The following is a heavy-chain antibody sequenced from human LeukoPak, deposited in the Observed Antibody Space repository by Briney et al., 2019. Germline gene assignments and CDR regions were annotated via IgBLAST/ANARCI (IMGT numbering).Heavy chain of an antibody. CDR2: ISVSGGST. CDR1: GFTFTSYA. V-gene: IGHV3-23*01. Sequence: PGGSLRLSCAASGFTFTSYAMSWVRQAPGKGLEWVSGISVSGGSTYYADSMKGRFTISRDNSENTLYLQMNSLRAEDTAVYYCAKDNWPNYYGSGNYYKGFDYWGQGTLVTVSS. CDR3: AKDNWPNYYGSGNYYKGFDY. D-gene: IGHD3-10*01. J-gene: IGHJ4*02.